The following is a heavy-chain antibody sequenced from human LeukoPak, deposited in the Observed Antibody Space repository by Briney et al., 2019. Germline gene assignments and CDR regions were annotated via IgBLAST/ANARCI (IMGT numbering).Heavy chain of an antibody. V-gene: IGHV4-34*01. CDR2: INDSGST. CDR3: AIDYGRWVPSIRAMYFDW. Sequence: SGTLSLSCAVSGGSFSGYYWNWVRQPPGKGLEWIGEINDSGSTNYNPSLKGRVTISVDTSKSQFSLKLSSVTAADTAVYYCAIDYGRWVPSIRAMYFDWWGQGTLVSV. D-gene: IGHD4-17*01. CDR1: GGSFSGYY. J-gene: IGHJ4*02.